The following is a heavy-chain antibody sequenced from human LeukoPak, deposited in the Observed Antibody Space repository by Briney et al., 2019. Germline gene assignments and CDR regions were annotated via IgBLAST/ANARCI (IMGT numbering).Heavy chain of an antibody. CDR1: GFIFSSYA. Sequence: PGGSLRLSCAASGFIFSSYAMSWVRQAPGKGLEWVSAISGSGGSTYYADSVKGRFTISRDNSKNTLYLQMNSLRAEDTAVYYCAKDLHLRSNFLAFDIWGQGTMVTVSS. D-gene: IGHD3-3*01. J-gene: IGHJ3*02. V-gene: IGHV3-23*01. CDR2: ISGSGGST. CDR3: AKDLHLRSNFLAFDI.